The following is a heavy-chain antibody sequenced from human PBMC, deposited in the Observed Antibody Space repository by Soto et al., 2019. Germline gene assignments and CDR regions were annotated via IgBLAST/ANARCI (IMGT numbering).Heavy chain of an antibody. V-gene: IGHV4-59*01. CDR1: GGSISSYY. J-gene: IGHJ6*02. CDR2: IYYSGST. Sequence: SETLSLTCTVSGGSISSYYWSWIRQPPGKGLEWIGYIYYSGSTNYNPSLKSRVTISVDTSKNQFSLKLSSVTAADTAVYYCAREGCSSTSCYRPYYYYGMDVWGQGTTVTVSS. CDR3: AREGCSSTSCYRPYYYYGMDV. D-gene: IGHD2-2*01.